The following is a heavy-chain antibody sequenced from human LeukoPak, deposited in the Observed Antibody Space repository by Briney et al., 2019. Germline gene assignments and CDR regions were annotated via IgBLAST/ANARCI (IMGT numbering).Heavy chain of an antibody. CDR3: ARDYSSGYHSDGPRFDP. CDR2: IRYDKSNE. Sequence: GGSLRLSCTVSGFIFRNFGIHGVPQAPGKGREWLAYIRYDKSNEYYADFVKGRFTISRDNSKNVLYLQKNSLRPEDTALYFCARDYSSGYHSDGPRFDPWGQGTLVTVSS. V-gene: IGHV3-30*02. J-gene: IGHJ5*02. D-gene: IGHD5-24*01. CDR1: GFIFRNFG.